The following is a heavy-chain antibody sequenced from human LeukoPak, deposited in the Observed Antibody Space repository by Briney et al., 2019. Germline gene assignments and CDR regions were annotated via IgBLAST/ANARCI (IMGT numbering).Heavy chain of an antibody. V-gene: IGHV1-8*01. D-gene: IGHD6-19*01. CDR1: GYTFTSYD. CDR2: MNPNSGNT. J-gene: IGHJ6*02. CDR3: ARGVADSSGWVSYYYYYGMDV. Sequence: ASVKVSCKASGYTFTSYDINWVRQATGQGLEWMGWMNPNSGNTGYAQKFQGRVTMTRDTSISTAYMELSRLRSDDTAVYYCARGVADSSGWVSYYYYYGMDVWGQGTTVTVSS.